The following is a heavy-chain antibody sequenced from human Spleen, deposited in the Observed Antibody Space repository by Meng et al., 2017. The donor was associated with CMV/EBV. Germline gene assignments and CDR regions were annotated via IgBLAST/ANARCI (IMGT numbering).Heavy chain of an antibody. D-gene: IGHD2-2*01. Sequence: GGSLRLSCSASGFTFTTYAMTWVRQSPGKGLAWVSSISGGATVTHYADCVKGRFTISIDNSKNTLYLQMNSLSVDDTAVYYCAKPTGQYQLLNDGFDIWGQGTMVTVSS. V-gene: IGHV3-23*01. CDR2: ISGGATVT. J-gene: IGHJ3*02. CDR1: GFTFTTYA. CDR3: AKPTGQYQLLNDGFDI.